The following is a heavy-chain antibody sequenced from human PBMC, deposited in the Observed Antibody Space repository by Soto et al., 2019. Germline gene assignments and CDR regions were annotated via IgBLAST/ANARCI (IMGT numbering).Heavy chain of an antibody. CDR3: ARLGYCSGTSCLLYFDY. V-gene: IGHV3-7*01. CDR1: GFTFSSYW. D-gene: IGHD2-2*01. J-gene: IGHJ4*02. Sequence: ESGGGLVQPGGSLRLSCAASGFTFSSYWMSWVRQAPGKGLEWVANVKGDGSEKYCVDSVKGRFTISRDNAKNSLYLQMNSLRAEDTAMYYCARLGYCSGTSCLLYFDYWGQGTLVTVSS. CDR2: VKGDGSEK.